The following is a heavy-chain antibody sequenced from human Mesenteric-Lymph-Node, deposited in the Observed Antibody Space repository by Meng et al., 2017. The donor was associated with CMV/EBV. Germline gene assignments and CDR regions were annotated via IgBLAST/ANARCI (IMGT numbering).Heavy chain of an antibody. J-gene: IGHJ5*02. CDR3: ARDLPHNWLDP. V-gene: IGHV3-74*01. CDR2: IDVDGRDT. Sequence: GGSLRLSCAASGFTFSSYAMHWVRQAPGRGLVWVSRIDVDGRDTYADFAKGRFTVSRDNAKNTLYLQMSSLRAEDTAVYYCARDLPHNWLDPWGQGTLVTVSS. CDR1: GFTFSSYA.